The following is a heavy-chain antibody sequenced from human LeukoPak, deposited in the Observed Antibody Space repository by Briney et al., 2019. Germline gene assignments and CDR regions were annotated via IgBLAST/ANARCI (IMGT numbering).Heavy chain of an antibody. CDR3: ARGQSPPSY. D-gene: IGHD3-10*01. CDR2: ISGSGGST. J-gene: IGHJ4*02. Sequence: PGGSLRLSCASSGFTFSKYVMNWVRQAPGKGLEWVSAISGSGGSTYYADSVKGRFTISRDNSKNTLYLQMNSLRAEDTAVYYCARGQSPPSYWGQGTLVTVSS. V-gene: IGHV3-23*01. CDR1: GFTFSKYV.